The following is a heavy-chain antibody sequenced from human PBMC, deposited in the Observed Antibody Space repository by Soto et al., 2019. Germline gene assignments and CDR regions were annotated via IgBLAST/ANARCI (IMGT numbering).Heavy chain of an antibody. CDR3: ARGGPYYYESRYFDL. CDR2: ISSSSSYI. V-gene: IGHV3-21*01. Sequence: EVQLVESGGGLVKPGGSLRLSCAASGFTFSSYSMNWVRQAPGKGLEWVSSISSSSSYIYYADSVKGRFTISRDNAKNSLYLQMNSLRAEDTAVYYCARGGPYYYESRYFDLWGRGTLVTVSS. CDR1: GFTFSSYS. J-gene: IGHJ2*01. D-gene: IGHD3-22*01.